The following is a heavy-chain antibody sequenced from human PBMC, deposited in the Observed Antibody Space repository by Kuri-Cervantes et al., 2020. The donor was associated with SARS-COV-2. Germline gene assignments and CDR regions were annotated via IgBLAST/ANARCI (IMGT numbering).Heavy chain of an antibody. J-gene: IGHJ6*03. D-gene: IGHD2-2*02. CDR2: INPKSGAS. Sequence: ASVKVSCKASGYTFTSYYMHWVRQAPGQGLEWMGWINPKSGASSYAQKFQGRVTMTRATSINTVYMELSTLRSDDTDVYFCVKDVVSTFCAWGNCYISSYMDDWGRGTTVTVSS. CDR1: GYTFTSYY. V-gene: IGHV1-2*02. CDR3: VKDVVSTFCAWGNCYISSYMDD.